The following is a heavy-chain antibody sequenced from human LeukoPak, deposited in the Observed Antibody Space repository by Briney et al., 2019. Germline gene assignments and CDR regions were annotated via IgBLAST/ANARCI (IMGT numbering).Heavy chain of an antibody. D-gene: IGHD2-2*01. V-gene: IGHV3-23*01. J-gene: IGHJ4*02. CDR2: ISGSGGST. Sequence: TGGSLRLSCAASGFTFSSYAMSWVRQAPGKGLEWVSAISGSGGSTYYADSVKGRFTISRDNSKNTLYLQMNSLRAEDTAVYYCAQDTGDIVVVPAASIYYFDYWGQGTLVTVSS. CDR3: AQDTGDIVVVPAASIYYFDY. CDR1: GFTFSSYA.